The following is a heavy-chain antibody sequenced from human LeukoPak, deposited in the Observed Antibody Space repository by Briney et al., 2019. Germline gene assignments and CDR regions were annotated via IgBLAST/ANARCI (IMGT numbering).Heavy chain of an antibody. Sequence: PSETLSLTCTVSGGSISSYYWSWIRQPPGKGLEWIGYIYYSGSTNYNPPLKSRVTISVDTSKNQFSLKLSSVTAADTAVYYCARGGRWLQLGDAFDIWGQGTMVTVSS. D-gene: IGHD5-24*01. CDR2: IYYSGST. J-gene: IGHJ3*02. V-gene: IGHV4-59*01. CDR3: ARGGRWLQLGDAFDI. CDR1: GGSISSYY.